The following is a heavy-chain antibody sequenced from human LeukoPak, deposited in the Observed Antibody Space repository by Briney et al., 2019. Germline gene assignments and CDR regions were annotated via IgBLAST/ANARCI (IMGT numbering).Heavy chain of an antibody. CDR3: ARLITVTTRTNWFDP. D-gene: IGHD4-17*01. CDR1: GGSISSSSYY. Sequence: SETLSLTCTVSGGSISSSSYYWDWIRQPPGKGLEWIGSIYYSGSTNYNPSLKSRVTISVDTSKNQFSLKLSSVTAADTAVYYCARLITVTTRTNWFDPWGQGTLVTVSS. J-gene: IGHJ5*02. V-gene: IGHV4-39*01. CDR2: IYYSGST.